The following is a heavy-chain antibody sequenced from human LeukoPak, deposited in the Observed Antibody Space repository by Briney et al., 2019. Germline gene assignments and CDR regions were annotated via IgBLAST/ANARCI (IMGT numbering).Heavy chain of an antibody. CDR2: IYSGGST. J-gene: IGHJ4*02. CDR1: GFTVSSNY. Sequence: GGSLRLSCAASGFTVSSNYMSWVRQAPGKGLEWVSVIYSGGSTYYADSVKSRFTISRDNSKNTLYLQMNSLRAEDTAVYYCARDSGGSSSWSGYFDYWGQGTLVTVSS. CDR3: ARDSGGSSSWSGYFDY. D-gene: IGHD6-13*01. V-gene: IGHV3-66*01.